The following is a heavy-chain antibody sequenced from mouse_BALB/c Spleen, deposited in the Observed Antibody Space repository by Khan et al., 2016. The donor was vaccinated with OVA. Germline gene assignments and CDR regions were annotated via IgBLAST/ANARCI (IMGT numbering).Heavy chain of an antibody. CDR1: GFSLTNYG. V-gene: IGHV2-6-1*01. Sequence: QVQLKESGPGLVAPSQSLSITCTISGFSLTNYGVHWVRLPPGKGLEWLVVIWSDGSTTYNSALKSRLSISKDNSKSQAFLKMNSLQTDDKAMYXCARQPYYHYYVMDYWGQGTSVTVSS. CDR3: ARQPYYHYYVMDY. J-gene: IGHJ4*01. CDR2: IWSDGST. D-gene: IGHD2-10*01.